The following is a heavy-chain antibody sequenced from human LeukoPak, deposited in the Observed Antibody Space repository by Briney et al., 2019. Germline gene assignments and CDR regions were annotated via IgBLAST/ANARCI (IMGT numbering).Heavy chain of an antibody. D-gene: IGHD2-8*01. CDR3: ARGGLRVMVYRLYYMDV. V-gene: IGHV1-2*02. Sequence: ASVKVSCKASGYSFAGYYMHWVRQAPGQGLEWMGWINPNSGDTKYAQKFQGRVTMTRDTSISTAYMELTRLRSDDTAVYYCARGGLRVMVYRLYYMDVWGKGTTVTVSS. J-gene: IGHJ6*03. CDR2: INPNSGDT. CDR1: GYSFAGYY.